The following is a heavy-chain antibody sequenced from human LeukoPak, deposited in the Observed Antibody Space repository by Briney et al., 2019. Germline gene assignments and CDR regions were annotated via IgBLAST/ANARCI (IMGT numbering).Heavy chain of an antibody. D-gene: IGHD2-21*02. Sequence: PSETLSLTCTVSGGSISSSSYYWGWIRQPPGKGLEWIGSIYYSGSTYYNPSLKSRVTISVDRSKNQLSLKLSSVTAADTAVYYCARGPGDRLLFDYWGQGTLVTVSS. CDR3: ARGPGDRLLFDY. V-gene: IGHV4-39*07. CDR2: IYYSGST. CDR1: GGSISSSSYY. J-gene: IGHJ4*02.